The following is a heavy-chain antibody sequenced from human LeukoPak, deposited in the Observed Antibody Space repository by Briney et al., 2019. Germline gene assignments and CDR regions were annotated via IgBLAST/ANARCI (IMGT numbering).Heavy chain of an antibody. J-gene: IGHJ4*02. V-gene: IGHV3-21*01. CDR2: ISSSSSYI. Sequence: GGSLRLSCAASGFTFSSYSMNWVRQAPGKGREWVSSISSSSSYIYYADSVKGRFTISRDNAKNSLYLQMNSLRAEDTAVYYCARDSPYYDFWSGYHPHLDYWGQGTLVTVSS. CDR3: ARDSPYYDFWSGYHPHLDY. D-gene: IGHD3-3*01. CDR1: GFTFSSYS.